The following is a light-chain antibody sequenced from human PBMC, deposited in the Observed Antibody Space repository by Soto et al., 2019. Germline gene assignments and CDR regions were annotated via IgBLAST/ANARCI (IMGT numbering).Light chain of an antibody. Sequence: EIVLTQSPATLSLSPGERATLSCRASQSINRHLAWYRQKPGQAPRLLIYDASNRATGIPARFSGSGSGTDFTLTISSLEPEDFGVYYCQQYSIWRTFGQGTKVEIK. J-gene: IGKJ1*01. CDR2: DAS. CDR1: QSINRH. V-gene: IGKV3-11*01. CDR3: QQYSIWRT.